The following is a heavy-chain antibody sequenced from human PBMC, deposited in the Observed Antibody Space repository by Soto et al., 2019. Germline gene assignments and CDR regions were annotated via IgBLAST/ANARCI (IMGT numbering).Heavy chain of an antibody. Sequence: SETLSLTCAVSGGSISSGGYSWSWIRQPPGKGLEWIGYIYHSGSTYYNPSLKSRVTISVDRSKNQFSLKLSSVTAADTAVYYCARDLGRGYSYVFDPWGQGTLVTVSS. CDR2: IYHSGST. V-gene: IGHV4-30-2*01. CDR3: ARDLGRGYSYVFDP. CDR1: GGSISSGGYS. J-gene: IGHJ5*02. D-gene: IGHD5-18*01.